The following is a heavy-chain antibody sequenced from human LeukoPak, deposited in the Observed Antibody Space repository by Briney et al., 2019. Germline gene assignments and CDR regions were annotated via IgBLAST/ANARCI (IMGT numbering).Heavy chain of an antibody. D-gene: IGHD1-26*01. Sequence: GGSLGLSCAASGFTFSSYTMNWVRQAPGKGLEWVSYISSRSSYIYYADSVRGRFTISRDNAKNSLYLQMDSLRAEDTAVYYCARELVGPTAYDYWGQGTLVTVSS. J-gene: IGHJ4*02. V-gene: IGHV3-21*01. CDR2: ISSRSSYI. CDR1: GFTFSSYT. CDR3: ARELVGPTAYDY.